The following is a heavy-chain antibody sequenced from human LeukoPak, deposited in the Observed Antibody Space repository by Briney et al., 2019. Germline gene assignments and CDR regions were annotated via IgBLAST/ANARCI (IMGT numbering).Heavy chain of an antibody. V-gene: IGHV4-61*05. J-gene: IGHJ5*02. CDR3: ARGGRWFDP. D-gene: IGHD3-16*01. Sequence: SETLSLTCSVSNGSISSSRYFWSWIRQPPGKGLEWIGEINHSGSTNYNPSLKSRVTISVDTSKNQFSLKLSSVTAADTAVYYCARGGRWFDPWGQGTLVTVSS. CDR2: INHSGST. CDR1: NGSISSSRYF.